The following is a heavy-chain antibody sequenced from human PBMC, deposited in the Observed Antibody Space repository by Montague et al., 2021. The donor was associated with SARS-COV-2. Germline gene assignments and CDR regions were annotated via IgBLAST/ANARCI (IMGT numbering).Heavy chain of an antibody. V-gene: IGHV3-33*01. J-gene: IGHJ4*02. CDR1: GFTFSSYG. CDR2: IWYDGSNK. CDR3: ARDEISSGFHFDY. D-gene: IGHD6-19*01. Sequence: SLRLSCAASGFTFSSYGMPWVRQAPGKGLEWVAVIWYDGSNKYYXDSVKGRFTISRDNSKNTLYLQMNSLRAEDTAVYYCARDEISSGFHFDYWGQGTLVTVSS.